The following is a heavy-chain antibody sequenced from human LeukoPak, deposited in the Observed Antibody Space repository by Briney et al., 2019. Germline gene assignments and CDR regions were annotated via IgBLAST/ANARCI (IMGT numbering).Heavy chain of an antibody. D-gene: IGHD3-22*01. J-gene: IGHJ4*02. CDR1: GYTFTSYD. CDR3: ARGAFSDFYYDSSGNYYFDY. V-gene: IGHV1-8*03. Sequence: ASVKVSCKASGYTFTSYDINWVRQATGQGLEWMGWMNPNSGNTGYAQKFQGRVTITRNTSISTAYMELSSLRSEDTAVYYCARGAFSDFYYDSSGNYYFDYWGQGTLVTVSS. CDR2: MNPNSGNT.